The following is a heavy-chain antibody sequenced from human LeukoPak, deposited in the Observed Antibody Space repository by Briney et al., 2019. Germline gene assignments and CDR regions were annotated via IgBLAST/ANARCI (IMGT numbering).Heavy chain of an antibody. D-gene: IGHD6-13*01. CDR2: IWYDGSNK. CDR1: GFTFSSYG. V-gene: IGHV3-33*01. Sequence: GGSLRLSCAASGFTFSSYGMHWVRQAPGKGLEWVAVIWYDGSNKYYADSVKGRFTISRDNSKNTLYLQMNSLRAEDTAAYYCARDSGLIAAAGAFDYWGQGTLVTVSS. J-gene: IGHJ4*02. CDR3: ARDSGLIAAAGAFDY.